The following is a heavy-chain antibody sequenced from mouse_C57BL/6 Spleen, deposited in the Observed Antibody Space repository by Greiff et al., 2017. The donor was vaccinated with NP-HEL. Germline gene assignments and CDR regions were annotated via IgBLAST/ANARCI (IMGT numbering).Heavy chain of an antibody. D-gene: IGHD1-1*01. CDR1: GYTFTSYW. J-gene: IGHJ3*01. CDR2: IDPSDSYT. CDR3: APYYGSSYGAY. V-gene: IGHV1-50*01. Sequence: QVQLQQPGAELVKPGASVKLSCKASGYTFTSYWMQWVKQRPGQGLEWIGEIDPSDSYTNYNQKFKGKATLTVDTSSSTAYMQLSSLTSEDSAVYYCAPYYGSSYGAYWGQGTLVTVSA.